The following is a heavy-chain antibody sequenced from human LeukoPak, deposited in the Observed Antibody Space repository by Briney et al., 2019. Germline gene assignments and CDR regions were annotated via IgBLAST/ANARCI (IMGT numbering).Heavy chain of an antibody. Sequence: YSSGATYYAESVKGRFSISRDSSKNTFDLQMNTLRTEDTAVYYCAKDGVGATWFGHWGQGALVPVSS. V-gene: IGHV3-66*03. CDR3: AKDGVGATWFGH. J-gene: IGHJ5*02. D-gene: IGHD1-26*01. CDR2: YSSGAT.